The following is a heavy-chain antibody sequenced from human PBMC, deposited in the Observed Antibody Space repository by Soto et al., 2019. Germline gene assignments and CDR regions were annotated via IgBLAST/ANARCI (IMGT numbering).Heavy chain of an antibody. CDR1: GFTFSGAW. D-gene: IGHD1-26*01. Sequence: GGSLRLSCAASGFTFSGAWMSWVRQAPGKGLEWVGRIKSKIDGETIDYAAPVKGRFTISRDDSENTLYLQLDSLKTEDAAVYFCATDRWGSGAYRFDFWGQGTLVTVSS. CDR2: IKSKIDGETI. J-gene: IGHJ4*02. CDR3: ATDRWGSGAYRFDF. V-gene: IGHV3-15*07.